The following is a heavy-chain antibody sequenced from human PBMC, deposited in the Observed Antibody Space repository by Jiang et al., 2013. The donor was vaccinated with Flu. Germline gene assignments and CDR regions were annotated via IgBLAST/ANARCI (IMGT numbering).Heavy chain of an antibody. CDR1: GFTFSSYA. CDR2: ISGSGGST. D-gene: IGHD3-10*01. J-gene: IGHJ6*02. Sequence: QLLESGGGLVQPGGSLRLSCAASGFTFSSYAMSWVRQAPGKGLEWVSAISGSGGSTYYADSVKGRFTISRDNSKNTLYLQMNSLRAEDTAVYYCARIDYYGSGSYYKIYYYYGMDVWGQGTTVTVSS. V-gene: IGHV3-23*01. CDR3: ARIDYYGSGSYYKIYYYYGMDV.